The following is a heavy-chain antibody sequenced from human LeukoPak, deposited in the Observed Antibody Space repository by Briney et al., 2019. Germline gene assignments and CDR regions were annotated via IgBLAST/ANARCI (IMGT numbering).Heavy chain of an antibody. CDR2: ISAYNGNT. CDR3: AREHPYYYGSGSYSRDAFDI. D-gene: IGHD3-10*01. Sequence: VASVKVSCKASGYTFTSYGISWVRQTPGQGLEWMGWISAYNGNTNYAQKLQGRVTMTTDTSTSTAYMELRGLRSDDTAVYYCAREHPYYYGSGSYSRDAFDIWGQGTMVTVSS. J-gene: IGHJ3*02. V-gene: IGHV1-18*01. CDR1: GYTFTSYG.